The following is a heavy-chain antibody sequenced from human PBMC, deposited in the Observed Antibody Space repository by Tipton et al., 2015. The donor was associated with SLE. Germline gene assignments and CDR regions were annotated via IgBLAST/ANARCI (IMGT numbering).Heavy chain of an antibody. V-gene: IGHV4-39*01. D-gene: IGHD1-26*01. CDR1: GGSISNSTSY. Sequence: TLSLTCTASGGSISNSTSYWGWIRQPPGKGLECIGTIYYSGSTYYSPSLKSRVTISVDTSKNQFSLKLSSVTAADTAVYYCARRIPSWYSGSFFDYWGQGTLVTVSS. CDR3: ARRIPSWYSGSFFDY. J-gene: IGHJ4*02. CDR2: IYYSGST.